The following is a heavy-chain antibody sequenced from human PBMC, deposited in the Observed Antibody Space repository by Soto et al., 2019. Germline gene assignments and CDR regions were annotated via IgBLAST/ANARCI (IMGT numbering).Heavy chain of an antibody. D-gene: IGHD4-4*01. J-gene: IGHJ1*01. CDR2: ISGSGSTT. CDR1: GFTFSSYA. CDR3: AKDRTVAPEFFQH. V-gene: IGHV3-23*01. Sequence: GGSLRLSCAASGFTFSSYAVTWVRQAPGKGLEWVSSISGSGSTTFYADSVRGRFTISRDNFKNTLYLQMNSLRADDTAVYYCAKDRTVAPEFFQHWGQGTLVTVSS.